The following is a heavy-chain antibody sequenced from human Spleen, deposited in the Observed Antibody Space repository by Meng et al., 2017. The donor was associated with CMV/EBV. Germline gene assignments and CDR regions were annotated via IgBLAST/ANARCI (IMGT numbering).Heavy chain of an antibody. Sequence: QVQLVESGGGVVQPGKSLRLSCVASGFNFNNYAMYWVRQAPGKGLEWVAVISYDGSNKYYTDSVKGRFTIFRDNSKSTLSLQMDSLRIEDRAVYYCAAQWGSSSPFWGQGTLVTVSS. D-gene: IGHD6-13*01. J-gene: IGHJ4*02. V-gene: IGHV3-30-3*01. CDR1: GFNFNNYA. CDR2: ISYDGSNK. CDR3: AAQWGSSSPF.